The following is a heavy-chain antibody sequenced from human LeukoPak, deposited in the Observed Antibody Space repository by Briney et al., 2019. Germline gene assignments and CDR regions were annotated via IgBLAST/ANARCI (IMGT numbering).Heavy chain of an antibody. CDR1: GGSISSGNYY. Sequence: SETLSLTCTVSGGSISSGNYYWTWIRQPAGKGLEWIGHIYISGSTDYNPSLTSRVTISIDTSKNQFSLRLSSVTAADTAVYYCAREGSRDFWSGPVYYFDYWGQGTLVTVSS. J-gene: IGHJ4*02. CDR2: IYISGST. CDR3: AREGSRDFWSGPVYYFDY. V-gene: IGHV4-61*10. D-gene: IGHD3-3*01.